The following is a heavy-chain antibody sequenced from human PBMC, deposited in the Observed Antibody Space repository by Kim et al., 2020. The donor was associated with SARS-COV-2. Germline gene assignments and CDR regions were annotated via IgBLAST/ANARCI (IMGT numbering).Heavy chain of an antibody. CDR3: MKGGWGWIWDH. CDR2: IDGSDGTT. D-gene: IGHD2-2*03. Sequence: GGSLRLSCTTSGFTFTGYVMSWVRQAPGKGLEWVSSIDGSDGTTYYVDSVKGRFTISRDNSKNTLYLQMKSLRADDTAVYYCMKGGWGWIWDHWGQGTRV. J-gene: IGHJ4*02. CDR1: GFTFTGYV. V-gene: IGHV3-23*01.